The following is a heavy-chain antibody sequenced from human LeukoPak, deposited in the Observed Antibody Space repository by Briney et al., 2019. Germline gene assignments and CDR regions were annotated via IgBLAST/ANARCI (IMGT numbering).Heavy chain of an antibody. CDR1: GFTFNDYW. J-gene: IGHJ5*02. V-gene: IGHV3-7*01. Sequence: GGSLRLSCTASGFTFNDYWMTWVRQTPGKGLEWLANINEDGSAKNYVDSVKGRFTISRDNAVNSLYLQMNSLRAEDTAMYYCARDSRMNYYASWGRGTLVTVS. CDR3: ARDSRMNYYAS. D-gene: IGHD3-3*01. CDR2: INEDGSAK.